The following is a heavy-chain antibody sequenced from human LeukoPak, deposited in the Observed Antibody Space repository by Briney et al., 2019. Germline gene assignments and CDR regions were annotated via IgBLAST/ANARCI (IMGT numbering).Heavy chain of an antibody. CDR2: ISAYNGNT. D-gene: IGHD3-9*01. J-gene: IGHJ4*02. CDR1: GYTFTSYG. V-gene: IGHV1-18*01. CDR3: ATLQYDTPWHWVPDY. Sequence: ASVKVSCKASGYTFTSYGISWVRQAPGQGLEWMGWISAYNGNTNYAQKFQGRVTMTEDTSTDTAYMELSSLRSEDTAVYYCATLQYDTPWHWVPDYWGQGTLVTVSS.